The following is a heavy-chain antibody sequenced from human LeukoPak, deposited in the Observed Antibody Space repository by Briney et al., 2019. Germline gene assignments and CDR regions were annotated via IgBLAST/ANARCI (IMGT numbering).Heavy chain of an antibody. Sequence: ASVKVSCKASGYTFTGYGISWVRQAPGQGLAWMGWISAYNGNTNYAQKLQGRVTMTTDTSTSTAYMELRSLRSDDTAVYYCSRTAWSYIAPAGRPYYYYMDVWGKGTTVTVSS. CDR3: SRTAWSYIAPAGRPYYYYMDV. CDR1: GYTFTGYG. J-gene: IGHJ6*03. D-gene: IGHD6-13*01. V-gene: IGHV1-18*01. CDR2: ISAYNGNT.